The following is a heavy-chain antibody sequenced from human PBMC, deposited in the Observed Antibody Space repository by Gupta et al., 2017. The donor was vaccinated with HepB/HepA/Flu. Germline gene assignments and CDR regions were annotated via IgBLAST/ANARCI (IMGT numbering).Heavy chain of an antibody. CDR3: ARGGDLDY. CDR1: GYILINYD. CDR2: LNPYSKKT. J-gene: IGHJ4*02. V-gene: IGHV1-8*03. D-gene: IGHD3-10*01. Sequence: QVQLVQSVAEVKKVGASVKVSCKASGYILINYDINWVRQATGQGLEWMGWLNPYSKKTGIAQRFQGRVTFTWNTSIRTAYMELRSLKPDDTAVYYCARGGDLDYWGQGTLFTVSS.